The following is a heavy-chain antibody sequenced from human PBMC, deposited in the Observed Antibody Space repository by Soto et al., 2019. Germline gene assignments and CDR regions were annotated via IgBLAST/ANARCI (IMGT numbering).Heavy chain of an antibody. V-gene: IGHV3-23*01. CDR3: AKDAVPYNGKWDWFDS. CDR2: IGGRGTDT. CDR1: KFTFSDFA. Sequence: DVQLLESGGGLVQPGGSLTLSCAASKFTFSDFAMSWVRQAPGKGLEWGSSIGGRGTDTYYADSVKGGFTISRDHSKNTLFLQMDGLRDEDTAVYYCAKDAVPYNGKWDWFDSWGQGTLVIVSS. D-gene: IGHD1-20*01. J-gene: IGHJ5*01.